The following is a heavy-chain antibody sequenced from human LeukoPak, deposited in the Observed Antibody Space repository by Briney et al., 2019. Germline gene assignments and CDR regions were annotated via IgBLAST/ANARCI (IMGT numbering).Heavy chain of an antibody. D-gene: IGHD2-2*01. J-gene: IGHJ5*02. CDR1: GYTFTSYY. CDR2: INPNSGGT. Sequence: ASVKVSCKASGYTFTSYYMHWVRQAPGQGLEWMGWINPNSGGTNYAQKFQGRVTMTRDTSVSTAYMELSRLRSDDTAVYYCARRVVPAASLINWFDPWGQGTLVTVSS. V-gene: IGHV1-2*02. CDR3: ARRVVPAASLINWFDP.